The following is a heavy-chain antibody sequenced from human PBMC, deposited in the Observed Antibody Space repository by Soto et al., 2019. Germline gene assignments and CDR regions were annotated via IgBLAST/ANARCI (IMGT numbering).Heavy chain of an antibody. CDR2: INPDNGNT. Sequence: ASVKVSPTASGYTFNRYTMKWVRQAPGQTLEWMGWINPDNGNTKSSQKFQDRVIITRDTSASTAYMDLSSLRSEDTAVYYCARGIATGQLDPWGQGTLVTVSS. CDR1: GYTFNRYT. V-gene: IGHV1-3*01. D-gene: IGHD2-15*01. CDR3: ARGIATGQLDP. J-gene: IGHJ5*02.